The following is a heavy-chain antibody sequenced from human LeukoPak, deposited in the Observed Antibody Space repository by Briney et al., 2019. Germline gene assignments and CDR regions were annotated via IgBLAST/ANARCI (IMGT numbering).Heavy chain of an antibody. D-gene: IGHD6-6*01. V-gene: IGHV1-18*01. CDR1: GYTFTNYY. Sequence: GASVKVSCKTSGYTFTNYYISWVRQAPGQGLEWMGWISTYNGNTNYEQKFQGRVTMTTDTSTSTVSMELRSLRSDDTAVYYCARDLTADRSSYADYWGQGTLVTVSS. CDR2: ISTYNGNT. CDR3: ARDLTADRSSYADY. J-gene: IGHJ4*02.